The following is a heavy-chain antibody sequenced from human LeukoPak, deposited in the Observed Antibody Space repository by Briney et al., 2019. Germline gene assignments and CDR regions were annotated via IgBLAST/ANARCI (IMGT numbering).Heavy chain of an antibody. Sequence: GGSLRLSCAASGFTFSSYWMHWVRQAPGKGLEWVSAISGSGGSTYYADSVKGRFTISRDNSKNTLYLQMNSLRAEDTAVYYCAKLTYYYDSSGPFDYWGQGTLVTVSS. CDR2: ISGSGGST. CDR3: AKLTYYYDSSGPFDY. J-gene: IGHJ4*02. V-gene: IGHV3-23*01. CDR1: GFTFSSYW. D-gene: IGHD3-22*01.